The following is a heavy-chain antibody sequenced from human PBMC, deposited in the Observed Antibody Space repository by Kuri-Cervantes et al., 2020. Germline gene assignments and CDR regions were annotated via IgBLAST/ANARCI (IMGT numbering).Heavy chain of an antibody. D-gene: IGHD2-15*01. J-gene: IGHJ6*02. CDR3: ARDCSSAAEGCAYGMDV. CDR2: ISSSSSTI. V-gene: IGHV3-48*02. Sequence: GGSLRLSCAASGFTFSSYSMNWVRQAPGKGLEWVSYISSSSSTIYYADSVKGRFTISRDNAKNSLYLQMNSLRDEDTAVYYCARDCSSAAEGCAYGMDVWGQGTTVTVSS. CDR1: GFTFSSYS.